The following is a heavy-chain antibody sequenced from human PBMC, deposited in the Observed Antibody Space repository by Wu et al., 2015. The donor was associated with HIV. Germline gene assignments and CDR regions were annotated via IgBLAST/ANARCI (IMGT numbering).Heavy chain of an antibody. Sequence: QVQLVQSGAEVKKPGASVKVSCKLSGSNLSKLSIHWVRQAPGKGLEWMGGFIPEDDETIYAQKFQGRVIMTEDTSTDTAYMQLSSLTSEDTAVYYCVNKFDCEPGYNWFDPGPGNPGHRLL. D-gene: IGHD1-14*01. CDR3: VNKFDCEPGYNWFDP. CDR1: GSNLSKLS. CDR2: FIPEDDET. J-gene: IGHJ5*02. V-gene: IGHV1-24*01.